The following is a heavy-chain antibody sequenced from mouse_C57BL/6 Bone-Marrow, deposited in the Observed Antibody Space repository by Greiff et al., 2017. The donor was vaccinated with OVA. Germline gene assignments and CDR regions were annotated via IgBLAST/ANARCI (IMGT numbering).Heavy chain of an antibody. CDR3: SKGRGYGNYDYFDY. CDR2: ILPGSGST. J-gene: IGHJ2*01. V-gene: IGHV1-9*01. D-gene: IGHD2-10*02. Sequence: QVQLKQSGAELMKPGASVKLSCKATGYTFTGYWIEWVKQRPGHGLEWIGEILPGSGSTNYNEKFKGKATFTADTSSNTAYMQLSSLTTEDSAIYYCSKGRGYGNYDYFDYWGQGTTLTVSS. CDR1: GYTFTGYW.